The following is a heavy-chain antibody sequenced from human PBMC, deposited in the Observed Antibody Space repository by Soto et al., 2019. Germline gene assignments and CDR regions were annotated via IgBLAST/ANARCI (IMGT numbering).Heavy chain of an antibody. J-gene: IGHJ6*02. D-gene: IGHD2-15*01. V-gene: IGHV4-59*01. CDR3: ARDRAGYCSGGSCYYYYGMDV. CDR2: IYYSGST. CDR1: GGSISSYY. Sequence: SETLSLTCTVSGGSISSYYWSWIRQPPGKGLEWIGYIYYSGSTNYNPSLKSRVTISVDTSKNQFSLKLSSVTAADTAVYYCARDRAGYCSGGSCYYYYGMDVWGQGTTVTVSS.